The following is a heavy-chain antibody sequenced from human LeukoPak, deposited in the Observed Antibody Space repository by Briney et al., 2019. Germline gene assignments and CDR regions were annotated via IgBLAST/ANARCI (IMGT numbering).Heavy chain of an antibody. Sequence: GGSLRLSCAASGFTFSNYEMNWVRQAPGKGLEWVSYISSSGSTIYYADSVKGRFTISRDNAKKSAYLQMNSLRGEDTAVYYCAELGITMIGGVWGKGTTVTISS. CDR3: AELGITMIGGV. J-gene: IGHJ6*04. CDR2: ISSSGSTI. V-gene: IGHV3-48*03. CDR1: GFTFSNYE. D-gene: IGHD3-10*02.